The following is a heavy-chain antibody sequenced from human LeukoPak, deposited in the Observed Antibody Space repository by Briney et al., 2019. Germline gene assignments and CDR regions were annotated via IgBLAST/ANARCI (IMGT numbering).Heavy chain of an antibody. D-gene: IGHD2-8*02. V-gene: IGHV3-23*01. CDR3: VPGHQELVPFYFDY. J-gene: IGHJ4*02. CDR1: GFTFSNYV. Sequence: GGSLRLSCAASGFTFSNYVMSWVRQAPGKGLEWVSSISGIGSGTYYADSVKGRFTISRDNSKNTLFLQMNSLRAEDTAVYFCVPGHQELVPFYFDYWGLGTLVTVSS. CDR2: ISGIGSGT.